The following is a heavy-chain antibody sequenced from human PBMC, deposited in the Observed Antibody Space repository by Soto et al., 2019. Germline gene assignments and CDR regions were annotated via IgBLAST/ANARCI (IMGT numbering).Heavy chain of an antibody. J-gene: IGHJ6*02. CDR3: ARKPNDFWSGYYYYGMDV. CDR1: GGSICSSNW. V-gene: IGHV4-4*02. CDR2: IYHSGST. D-gene: IGHD3-3*01. Sequence: SETLSLTCAVSGGSICSSNWWSWVRQPPGKGLEWIGEIYHSGSTNYNPSLKSRVTISVDKSKNQFSLKLSSVTAADTAVYYCARKPNDFWSGYYYYGMDVWGQGTTVTVSS.